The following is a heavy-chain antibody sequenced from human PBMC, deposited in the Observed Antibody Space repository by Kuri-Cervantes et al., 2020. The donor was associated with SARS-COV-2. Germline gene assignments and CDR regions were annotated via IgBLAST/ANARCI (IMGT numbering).Heavy chain of an antibody. Sequence: GSLRLSCAVYGGSFSGYYWSWIRQPPGKGLEWIGEINHSGSTNYNPSLKSRVTVSVDTSKNQFSLKLSSVTAADTAVYYCARDRGVGATTDWYFDLWGRGTLVTVSS. CDR2: INHSGST. D-gene: IGHD1-26*01. J-gene: IGHJ2*01. CDR3: ARDRGVGATTDWYFDL. V-gene: IGHV4-34*01. CDR1: GGSFSGYY.